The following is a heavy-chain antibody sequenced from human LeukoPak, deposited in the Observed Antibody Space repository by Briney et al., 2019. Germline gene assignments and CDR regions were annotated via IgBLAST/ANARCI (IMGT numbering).Heavy chain of an antibody. Sequence: GGSLRLSCAASGFTFSSYAIHWVRQAPGKGLEWVAVISYDGINKYYADSLKGRFTISRDNSKNTLYLQMNSLRAEDTAVYYCAKRYYFDYWGQGTLVTVSS. CDR1: GFTFSSYA. V-gene: IGHV3-30*18. J-gene: IGHJ4*02. CDR2: ISYDGINK. CDR3: AKRYYFDY.